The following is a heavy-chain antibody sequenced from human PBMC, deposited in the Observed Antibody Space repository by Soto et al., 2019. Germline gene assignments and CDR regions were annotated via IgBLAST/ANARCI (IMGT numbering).Heavy chain of an antibody. CDR2: INAGNGNT. Sequence: VRQAPGKRLEWMGWINAGNGNTKYSQKFQGRVTITRDTSASTAYMELSSLRSEDTAVYSCARDLPPIDYRGQGTLVTVSS. J-gene: IGHJ4*02. CDR3: ARDLPPIDY. V-gene: IGHV1-3*01.